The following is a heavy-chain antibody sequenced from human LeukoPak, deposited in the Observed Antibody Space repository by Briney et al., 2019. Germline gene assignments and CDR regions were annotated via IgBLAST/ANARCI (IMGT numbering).Heavy chain of an antibody. V-gene: IGHV1-18*01. CDR1: GYTFTSYG. CDR3: ARDSTAVARTGGGRTNCFDP. D-gene: IGHD6-19*01. J-gene: IGHJ5*02. Sequence: ASVKVSCKASGYTFTSYGISWVRQAPGQGLEWMGWISAYNGNTNYAQKLQGRVTMTTVTSTSTAYMELRSLRSDDTAVYYCARDSTAVARTGGGRTNCFDPWGHGTLVTVSS. CDR2: ISAYNGNT.